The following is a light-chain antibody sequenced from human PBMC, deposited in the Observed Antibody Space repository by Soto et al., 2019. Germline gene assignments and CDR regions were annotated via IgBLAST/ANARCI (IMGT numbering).Light chain of an antibody. V-gene: IGLV1-44*01. J-gene: IGLJ2*01. CDR3: AAWDDSLNVV. CDR2: SNN. CDR1: SSNIGSNA. Sequence: QSVLTQPPSASETPGQRVTISCSGSSSNIGSNAVNWYQQLPGTAPKLLIYSNNQRHSGVPDRFSGSKSGTSASLAISGLQSEDEADYYCAAWDDSLNVVFGGGTKLTVL.